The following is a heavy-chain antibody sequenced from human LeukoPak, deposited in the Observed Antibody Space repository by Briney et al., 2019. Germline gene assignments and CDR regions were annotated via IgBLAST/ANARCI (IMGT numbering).Heavy chain of an antibody. CDR1: GFTFSSYW. Sequence: GGSLRLSCAASGFTFSSYWMHWVRQAPGKGLVRVSRINSDGSSTSYADSVKGRFTISRDNAKNTLYLQMNSLRAEDTAVYYCARVAPFGSFDYWGQGTLVTVSS. J-gene: IGHJ4*02. CDR2: INSDGSST. D-gene: IGHD1-26*01. CDR3: ARVAPFGSFDY. V-gene: IGHV3-74*01.